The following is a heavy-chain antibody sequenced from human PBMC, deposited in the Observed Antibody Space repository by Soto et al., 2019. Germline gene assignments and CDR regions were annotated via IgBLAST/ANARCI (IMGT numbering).Heavy chain of an antibody. Sequence: QVQLQESGPGLVKPSQTLSLTCTVSGGSISSGGYYWSWIRQHPGKGLEWIGYIYYSGSTYYNPSLGSPVTIPVDKSQNTFSLKTSSVTSADTAVYDCARYAYSYGPDPLLYRGQGTLVTVSS. CDR2: IYYSGST. J-gene: IGHJ4*02. D-gene: IGHD5-18*01. CDR3: ARYAYSYGPDPLLY. CDR1: GGSISSGGYY. V-gene: IGHV4-31*01.